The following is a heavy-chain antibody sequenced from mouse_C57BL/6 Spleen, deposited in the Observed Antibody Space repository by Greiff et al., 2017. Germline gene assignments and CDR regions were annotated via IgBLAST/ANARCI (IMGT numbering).Heavy chain of an antibody. J-gene: IGHJ1*03. CDR1: GYTFTSYW. CDR3: TRRTFHWYFDV. Sequence: QVQLQQPGAELVMPGASVKLSCKASGYTFTSYWMHWVKQRPGQGLEWIGEIDPSDSYTNYNQKFKGKSTLTVDKSSSTAYMQLSSLTSEDSAVYYCTRRTFHWYFDVWGTGTTVTVSS. V-gene: IGHV1-69*01. CDR2: IDPSDSYT.